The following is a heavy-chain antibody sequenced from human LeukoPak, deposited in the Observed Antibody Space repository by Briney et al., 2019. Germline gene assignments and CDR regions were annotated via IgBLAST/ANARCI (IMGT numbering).Heavy chain of an antibody. CDR2: IYYSGST. J-gene: IGHJ6*03. V-gene: IGHV4-61*05. Sequence: SETLSLTCTVSGGSISSSSYYWGWIRQPPGKGLEWIGYIYYSGSTNYNPSLKSRVTISVDTSKNQFSLKLSSVTAADTAVYYCARGGGVSVSYYYYYYYMDVWGKGTTVTISS. D-gene: IGHD1-26*01. CDR3: ARGGGVSVSYYYYYYYMDV. CDR1: GGSISSSSYY.